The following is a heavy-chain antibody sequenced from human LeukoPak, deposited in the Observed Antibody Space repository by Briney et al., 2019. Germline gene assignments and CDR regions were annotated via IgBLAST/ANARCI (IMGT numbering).Heavy chain of an antibody. V-gene: IGHV3-11*01. D-gene: IGHD4-11*01. CDR2: ISSSGSTI. Sequence: PGGSLRLSCAASGFTFSDYYMSWIRQAPGKGLEWVSYISSSGSTIYYADSVKGRFTISRDNAKNSLYLQMNSLRAEDTAVYYCAKAGAPTNWYFDLWGRGTLVTVSS. CDR3: AKAGAPTNWYFDL. CDR1: GFTFSDYY. J-gene: IGHJ2*01.